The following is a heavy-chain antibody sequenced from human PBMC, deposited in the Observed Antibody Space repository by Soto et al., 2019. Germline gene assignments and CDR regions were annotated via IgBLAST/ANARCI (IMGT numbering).Heavy chain of an antibody. CDR3: AREYYYTMDV. CDR1: GFTFRDYY. J-gene: IGHJ6*02. Sequence: QVQLVESGGGLVRPGGSLRLSCEASGFTFRDYYMTWFRQAPGKGLVWLSYIDSSTKYTNYADSVKGRFTISRDNAKNSLYLQMNSLRADDTAVYYCAREYYYTMDVWGQGTMVTVPS. V-gene: IGHV3-11*05. CDR2: IDSSTKYT.